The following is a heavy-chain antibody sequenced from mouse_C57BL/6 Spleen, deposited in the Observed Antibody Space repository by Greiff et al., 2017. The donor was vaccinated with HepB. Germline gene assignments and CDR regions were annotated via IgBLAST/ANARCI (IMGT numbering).Heavy chain of an antibody. CDR2: INPGSGGT. Sequence: QVQLQQSGAELVRPGTSVKVSCKASGYAFTNYLIEWVKQRPGQGLEWIGVINPGSGGTNYNEKFKGKATLTADKSSSTAYMQLSSLTSEDSAVYFCARSPLFQYYFDYWGQGTTLTVSS. J-gene: IGHJ2*01. CDR3: ARSPLFQYYFDY. D-gene: IGHD6-5*01. V-gene: IGHV1-54*01. CDR1: GYAFTNYL.